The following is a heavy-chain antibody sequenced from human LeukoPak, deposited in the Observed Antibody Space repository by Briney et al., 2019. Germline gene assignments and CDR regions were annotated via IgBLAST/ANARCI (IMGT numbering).Heavy chain of an antibody. V-gene: IGHV3-49*04. CDR1: GFTFGDYA. D-gene: IGHD3-22*01. CDR2: IRSKAYGGTT. J-gene: IGHJ4*02. CDR3: TRGKLESYYYDSSGYYCDY. Sequence: GGSLRLSCTASGFTFGDYAMSWVRQAPGKGLEWVGFIRSKAYGGTTEYAASVKGRFTISRDDSKSIAYLQMNSLKTEDTAVYYCTRGKLESYYYDSSGYYCDYWGQGTLVTVSS.